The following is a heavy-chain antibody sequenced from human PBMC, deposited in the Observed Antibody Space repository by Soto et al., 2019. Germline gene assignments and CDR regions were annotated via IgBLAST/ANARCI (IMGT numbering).Heavy chain of an antibody. CDR2: ITPMIGTT. V-gene: IGHV1-69*01. CDR1: GGTFYTYA. D-gene: IGHD3-10*01. CDR3: ARYVSVMTSVFGF. Sequence: QVHLVQSGAEVKRPGSSVRVSCRASGGTFYTYAFTWVRQAPGQGLEGMGGITPMIGTTKYAQKFHGRVTFAADESASTAYMELSNLRSDDTDVYYCARYVSVMTSVFGFWGQGTLITVSS. J-gene: IGHJ4*02.